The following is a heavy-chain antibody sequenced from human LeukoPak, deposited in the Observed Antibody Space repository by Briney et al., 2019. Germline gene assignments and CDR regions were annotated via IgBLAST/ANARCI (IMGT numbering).Heavy chain of an antibody. Sequence: SETLSLTCAVYGGSFSGYYWSWIRQPPGKGLEWIGEINHSGSTNYNPSLKSRVTISVDTSKNQFSLKLSSVTAADTAVYYCARLRLELFFDYWGQGTLVTVSS. D-gene: IGHD1-7*01. V-gene: IGHV4-34*01. CDR3: ARLRLELFFDY. CDR1: GGSFSGYY. J-gene: IGHJ4*02. CDR2: INHSGST.